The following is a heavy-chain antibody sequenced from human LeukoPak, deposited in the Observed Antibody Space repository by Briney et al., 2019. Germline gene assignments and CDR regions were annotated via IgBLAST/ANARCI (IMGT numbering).Heavy chain of an antibody. CDR3: ARDFNYIYGMDV. Sequence: ASVKVSCKASGYKFMNYGINWVRQAPGQGLEWMGWINAYLRQTTYAQKFQDRVTMTTDTSTSTAYMELRSLRSDDTAVYYCARDFNYIYGMDVWGQGTTVTVSS. J-gene: IGHJ6*02. D-gene: IGHD4-11*01. V-gene: IGHV1-18*01. CDR2: INAYLRQT. CDR1: GYKFMNYG.